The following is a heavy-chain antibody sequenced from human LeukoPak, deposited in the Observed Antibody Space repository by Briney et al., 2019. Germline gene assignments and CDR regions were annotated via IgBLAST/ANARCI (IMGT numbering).Heavy chain of an antibody. CDR3: ARDKPIRGRYSIDAFDI. V-gene: IGHV4-59*01. D-gene: IGHD1-26*01. CDR1: GGSISSYY. Sequence: SETLSLTCTVSGGSISSYYWSWIRQPPGKGLEWIGYIYYSGSTNYNPSLKSRVTISVDTSKNQFSLKLSSVTAADTAVYFCARDKPIRGRYSIDAFDIWGHGTMVTVSS. CDR2: IYYSGST. J-gene: IGHJ3*02.